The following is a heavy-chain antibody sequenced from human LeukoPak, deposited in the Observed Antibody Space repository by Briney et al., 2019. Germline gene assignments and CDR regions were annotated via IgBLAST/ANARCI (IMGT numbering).Heavy chain of an antibody. D-gene: IGHD3-10*01. CDR1: GYTFTGYY. V-gene: IGHV1-2*02. CDR3: ARTPMVRGPYYYYMDV. CDR2: INPNSGGT. Sequence: ASVKVSCKASGYTFTGYYMHWVRQVPGQGLEWMGWINPNSGGTKYAQKFQGRVTMTTDTSTSTAYMELRSLRSDDTAVYYCARTPMVRGPYYYYMDVWGKGTTVTISS. J-gene: IGHJ6*03.